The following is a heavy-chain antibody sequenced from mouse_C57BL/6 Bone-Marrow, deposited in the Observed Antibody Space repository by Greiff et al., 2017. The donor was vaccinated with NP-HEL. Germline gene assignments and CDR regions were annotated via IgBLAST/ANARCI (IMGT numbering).Heavy chain of an antibody. CDR3: ARAVYFYLDY. V-gene: IGHV1-63*01. J-gene: IGHJ2*01. D-gene: IGHD1-1*01. Sequence: QVQLKQSGAELVRPGTSVKMSCKASGYTFTNYWIGWAKQRPGHGLEWIGDIYPGGGYTNYNEKFKGKATLTADKSSSTAYMQFSSLTSEDSAIYYCARAVYFYLDYWGQGTTLTVSS. CDR2: IYPGGGYT. CDR1: GYTFTNYW.